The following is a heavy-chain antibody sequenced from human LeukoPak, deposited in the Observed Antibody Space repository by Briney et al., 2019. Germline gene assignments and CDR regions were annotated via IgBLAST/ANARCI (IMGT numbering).Heavy chain of an antibody. D-gene: IGHD3-10*01. J-gene: IGHJ5*02. Sequence: PGRSLRLSCAASGFTFSSYGMHWVRQAPGKGLEWVAVIWYDGSSKYYADSVKGRFTISRDNSKNTLYLQMNSLRAEDTAVYYCARAAYGSGSQSDLWGQGTLVTVSS. CDR2: IWYDGSSK. CDR1: GFTFSSYG. V-gene: IGHV3-33*01. CDR3: ARAAYGSGSQSDL.